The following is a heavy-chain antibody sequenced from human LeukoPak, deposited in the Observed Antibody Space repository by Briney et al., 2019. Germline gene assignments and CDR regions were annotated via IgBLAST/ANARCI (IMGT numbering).Heavy chain of an antibody. CDR1: GGTFSSYA. CDR3: ARGDCSSTSCYIAYYGMDV. J-gene: IGHJ6*02. D-gene: IGHD2-2*02. V-gene: IGHV1-69*04. CDR2: IILILGIA. Sequence: ASVKVSCKASGGTFSSYAISWVRQAPGQGLEWMGRIILILGIANYAQKFQGRVTITADKSTSTAYMELSSLRSEDTAVYYCARGDCSSTSCYIAYYGMDVWGQGTTVTVSS.